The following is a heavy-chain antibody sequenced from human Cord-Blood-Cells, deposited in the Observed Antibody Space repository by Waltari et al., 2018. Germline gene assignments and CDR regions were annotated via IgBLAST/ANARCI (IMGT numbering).Heavy chain of an antibody. J-gene: IGHJ4*02. D-gene: IGHD2-2*01. V-gene: IGHV4-39*01. CDR2: IYYSGST. CDR3: ARRYCSSTSCYGTDFDY. Sequence: QLQLQESGPGLVKPSETLSLTCTVSGGSISSSSYYWGCIRQPPGKGLEWVGSIYYSGSTCYHPSLTGRFTISVDTSKHQFSLKLSSVTAADTAVYYCARRYCSSTSCYGTDFDYWGQGTLVTVSS. CDR1: GGSISSSSYY.